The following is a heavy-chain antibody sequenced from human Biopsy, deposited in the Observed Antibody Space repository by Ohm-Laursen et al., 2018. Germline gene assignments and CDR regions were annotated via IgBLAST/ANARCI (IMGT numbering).Heavy chain of an antibody. V-gene: IGHV3-11*01. D-gene: IGHD4-23*01. CDR2: CIRSGIIL. J-gene: IGHJ6*02. CDR3: ARDWGGDYGGNIDYYYFYGMDV. CDR1: GSTFSVYY. Sequence: SLTLSCTASGSTFSVYYINWVRQSPRQPLEWGSDCIRSGIILDYADSVKGRFTIVRDNAQNTLYLLMNSLRADDTAVYYCARDWGGDYGGNIDYYYFYGMDVWGQGTTVTVSS.